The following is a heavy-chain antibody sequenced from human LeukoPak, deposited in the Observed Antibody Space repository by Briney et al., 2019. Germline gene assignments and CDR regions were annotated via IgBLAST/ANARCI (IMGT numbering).Heavy chain of an antibody. D-gene: IGHD1-26*01. CDR3: AKELVD. CDR1: GFTFDDYA. CDR2: ISWNSGSI. V-gene: IGHV3-9*01. J-gene: IGHJ4*02. Sequence: PGASLRLSCAASGFTFDDYAMHWVRQAPGKGLEWVSGISWNSGSIGYADSVKGRFTISRDNAKNSLYLQMNSLRAEDTALYYCAKELVDWGQGTLVTVSS.